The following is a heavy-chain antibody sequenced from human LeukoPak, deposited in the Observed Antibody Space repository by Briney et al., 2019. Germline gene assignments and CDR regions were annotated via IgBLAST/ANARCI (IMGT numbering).Heavy chain of an antibody. J-gene: IGHJ4*02. Sequence: SXXXVRQAPGKXLEWVGRIKSKTDGGTTDYAAAVKGRFTISRDDSKTTLYLQMNSLKTEDTAVYYCTTDVDTANDYWGQGTLVTVSS. CDR2: IKSKTDGGTT. D-gene: IGHD5-18*01. CDR1: S. CDR3: TTDVDTANDY. V-gene: IGHV3-15*01.